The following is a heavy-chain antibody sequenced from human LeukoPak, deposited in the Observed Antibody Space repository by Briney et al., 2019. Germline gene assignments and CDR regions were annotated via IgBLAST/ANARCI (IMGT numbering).Heavy chain of an antibody. CDR1: GGSISSYY. CDR2: INYSGST. Sequence: SETLSLTCTVSGGSISSYYWSWIRQRPGKGLEWIGYINYSGSTKYNPSLQSRVTISVDTSKNQFSLKLSSVTAADTAVYYCARDDSYSPVPWGQGTLLTVSS. J-gene: IGHJ5*02. D-gene: IGHD2-21*01. V-gene: IGHV4-59*01. CDR3: ARDDSYSPVP.